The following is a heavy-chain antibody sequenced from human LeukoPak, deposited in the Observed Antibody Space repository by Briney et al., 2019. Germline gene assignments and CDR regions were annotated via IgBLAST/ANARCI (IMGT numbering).Heavy chain of an antibody. CDR2: IKQDGSEK. V-gene: IGHV3-7*03. Sequence: GGSLRLSCAASGFTFTNHWMTWVRQAPGKGLEWVANIKQDGSEKFYGDSVKGRFTISRDNAKKSLHLQMNSLRAEDTALYYCAKSGTYSSSSGYIDSWGQGTLVTVSS. D-gene: IGHD6-6*01. CDR3: AKSGTYSSSSGYIDS. J-gene: IGHJ4*02. CDR1: GFTFTNHW.